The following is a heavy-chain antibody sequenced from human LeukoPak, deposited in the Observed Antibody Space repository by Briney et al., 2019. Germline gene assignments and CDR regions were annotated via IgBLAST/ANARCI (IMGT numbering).Heavy chain of an antibody. J-gene: IGHJ5*02. CDR2: MNPKTGNT. CDR3: ARGLFWFGDLKTHWFDP. V-gene: IGHV1-8*01. Sequence: ASVKVSCKASGYTFTSSDINWVRQVTGQGLEWMGWMNPKTGNTGYAQNFQGSVTMTRDTSISTAYMELSSLRSEDTAVYYCARGLFWFGDLKTHWFDPWGQGTQVTVSS. D-gene: IGHD3-10*01. CDR1: GYTFTSSD.